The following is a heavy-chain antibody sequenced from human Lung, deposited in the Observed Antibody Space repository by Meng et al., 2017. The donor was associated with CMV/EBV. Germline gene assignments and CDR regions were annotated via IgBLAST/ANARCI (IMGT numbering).Heavy chain of an antibody. J-gene: IGHJ6*02. CDR1: GYTFSTYD. V-gene: IGHV1-8*02. CDR3: ARTQIAVEAGGTKTKYYYYGLAV. CDR2: MNANSGNT. Sequence: SVXVSXXASGYTFSTYDINWMRQAPGQGLEWMGWMNANSGNTGYAQRFQGRVSMTRDTSTRTAYMELRSLRSEDTAVYYCARTQIAVEAGGTKTKYYYYGLAVWGQGTSVTVSS. D-gene: IGHD1/OR15-1a*01.